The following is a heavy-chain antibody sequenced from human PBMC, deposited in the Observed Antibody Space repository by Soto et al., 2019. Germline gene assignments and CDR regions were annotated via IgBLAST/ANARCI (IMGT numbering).Heavy chain of an antibody. CDR1: GYTFISYY. Sequence: ASVKVSCKASGYTFISYYMHWVRQAPGQGLEWMGRINPNGGSTSYAQKFQGRVTITTDESTSTAYMELSSLRSEDTAVYYCRGDYYDSSGYYGGMDVWGQGTTVTVSS. CDR3: RGDYYDSSGYYGGMDV. D-gene: IGHD3-22*01. V-gene: IGHV1-46*01. CDR2: INPNGGST. J-gene: IGHJ6*02.